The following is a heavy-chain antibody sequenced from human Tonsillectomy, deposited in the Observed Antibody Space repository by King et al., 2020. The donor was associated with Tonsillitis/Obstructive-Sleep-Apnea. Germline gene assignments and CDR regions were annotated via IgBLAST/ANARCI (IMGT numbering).Heavy chain of an antibody. CDR3: ARDGDCRSTSCYNAFDI. J-gene: IGHJ3*02. V-gene: IGHV3-30*04. D-gene: IGHD2-2*02. Sequence: VQLVESGGGVVQPGRSLRLSCAASGFTFSTYAMHWVRQAPGKGLEWVAVISYDGSNKYYADSVKGRFTISRDNSKNTLYLQMNSLRTEDTAVYYFARDGDCRSTSCYNAFDIWGQGTMVTVSS. CDR1: GFTFSTYA. CDR2: ISYDGSNK.